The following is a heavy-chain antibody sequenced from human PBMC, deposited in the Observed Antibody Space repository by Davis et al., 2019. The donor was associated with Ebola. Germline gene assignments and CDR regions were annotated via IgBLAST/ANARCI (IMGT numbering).Heavy chain of an antibody. CDR3: ARDRAYSSSPKYNWFDP. D-gene: IGHD6-6*01. CDR1: AGTFISYA. CDR2: IIPIFGTA. V-gene: IGHV1-69*13. J-gene: IGHJ5*02. Sequence: SVKVSSKASAGTFISYATSRVRQAPGQGLEWMGGIIPIFGTANYAQKFQGRVTITADESTSTAYMALSSLRSDDTAVYYCARDRAYSSSPKYNWFDPWGQGTLVTVSS.